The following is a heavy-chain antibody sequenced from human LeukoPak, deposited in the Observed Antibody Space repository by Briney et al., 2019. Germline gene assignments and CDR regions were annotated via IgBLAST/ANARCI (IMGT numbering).Heavy chain of an antibody. CDR2: IWFDGSNK. CDR1: GFTFSNYG. J-gene: IGHJ4*02. Sequence: GGSLRLSCAASGFTFSNYGMHWVRQAPGKGLEWVAVIWFDGSNKYYADSVKGRFTISRDNSKNTLYLQMNSLRADDTAVYYCARDPQNYDILTGYNTPYDFDYWGQGTLVTVSS. V-gene: IGHV3-33*01. D-gene: IGHD3-9*01. CDR3: ARDPQNYDILTGYNTPYDFDY.